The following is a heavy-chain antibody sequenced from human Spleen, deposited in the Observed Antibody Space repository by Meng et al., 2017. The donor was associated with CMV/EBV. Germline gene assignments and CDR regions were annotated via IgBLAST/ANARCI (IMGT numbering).Heavy chain of an antibody. D-gene: IGHD4-17*01. CDR2: ISGSGGST. V-gene: IGHV3-23*01. CDR1: GFTFSRYA. Sequence: SGFTFSRYAMSWVRQAPGKGLEWVSAISGSGGSTYYADSVKGRFTISRDNSKNTLYLQMNSLRAEDTAVYYCAKDRRDYGDYGNLDYWGQGTLVTVSS. J-gene: IGHJ4*02. CDR3: AKDRRDYGDYGNLDY.